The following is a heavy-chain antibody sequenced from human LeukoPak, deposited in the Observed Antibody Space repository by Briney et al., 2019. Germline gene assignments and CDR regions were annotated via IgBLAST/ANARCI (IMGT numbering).Heavy chain of an antibody. CDR1: GGSISSGGYY. D-gene: IGHD6-13*01. CDR2: IYYSGST. V-gene: IGHV4-31*03. J-gene: IGHJ5*02. CDR3: AREAADSNWFDP. Sequence: PSETLSLTCTVSGGSISSGGYYWSWIPQHPGKGLEWIGYIYYSGSTYYNPSLKSRVTISVDTSKNQFSLKLSSVTAADTAVYYCAREAADSNWFDPWGQGTLVTVSS.